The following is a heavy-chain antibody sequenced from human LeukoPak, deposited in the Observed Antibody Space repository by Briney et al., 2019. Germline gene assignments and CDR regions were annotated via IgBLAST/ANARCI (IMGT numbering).Heavy chain of an antibody. V-gene: IGHV1-2*06. Sequence: GASVKVSCKASGYTFTGYYMHWVRQAPGHGLEWMGRINPNSGGTNYAQKFQGRVTMTRDTSISTAYMELSRLRSDDTAVYYCASLQTYYYDSSGYSYFDYWGQGTLVTVSS. CDR3: ASLQTYYYDSSGYSYFDY. CDR1: GYTFTGYY. J-gene: IGHJ4*02. CDR2: INPNSGGT. D-gene: IGHD3-22*01.